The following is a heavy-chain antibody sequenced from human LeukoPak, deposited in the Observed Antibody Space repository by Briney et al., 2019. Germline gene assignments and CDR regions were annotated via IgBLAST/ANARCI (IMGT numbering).Heavy chain of an antibody. Sequence: GESLRLSCAASGLTFSSYWMSWVRQAPGKGLEWVANIEQDGTEKYYVDSVKGRFTISRDNAQNSLYLQMNSLRAEDTALYYCASEYCTSTSCAKLGYWGQGALVTVSS. CDR1: GLTFSSYW. CDR3: ASEYCTSTSCAKLGY. CDR2: IEQDGTEK. V-gene: IGHV3-7*01. D-gene: IGHD2-2*01. J-gene: IGHJ4*02.